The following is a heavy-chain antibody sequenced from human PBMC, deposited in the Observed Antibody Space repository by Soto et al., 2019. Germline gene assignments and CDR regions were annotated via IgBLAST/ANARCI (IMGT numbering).Heavy chain of an antibody. CDR3: ARAPYCSSTSCYYDWFDP. D-gene: IGHD2-2*01. J-gene: IGHJ5*02. V-gene: IGHV4-34*01. Sequence: KPSETLSLTCAVYGGSFSGYYWSWIRQPPGKGLEWIGEINHSGSTNYNPSLKSRVTISVDTSKNQFSLKLSSVTAADTAVYYCARAPYCSSTSCYYDWFDPWGQGTLVTVS. CDR1: GGSFSGYY. CDR2: INHSGST.